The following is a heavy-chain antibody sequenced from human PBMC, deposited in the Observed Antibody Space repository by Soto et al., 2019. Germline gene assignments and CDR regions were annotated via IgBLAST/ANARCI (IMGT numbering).Heavy chain of an antibody. Sequence: EVQLLESGGGLVQPGGSLRLSFAASGFTFSSYARSWVRQAPGKGLEWVSAISGSGGSTYYADSVKGRFTISRDNSKNTLYLQMNRLRAEDTAVYYCAKSPPGSFIKVTVDYWGQGTLVTVSS. CDR3: AKSPPGSFIKVTVDY. V-gene: IGHV3-23*01. CDR2: ISGSGGST. CDR1: GFTFSSYA. D-gene: IGHD1-20*01. J-gene: IGHJ4*02.